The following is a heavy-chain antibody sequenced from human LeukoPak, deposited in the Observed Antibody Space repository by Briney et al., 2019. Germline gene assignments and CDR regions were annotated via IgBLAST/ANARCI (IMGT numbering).Heavy chain of an antibody. D-gene: IGHD3-9*01. CDR2: INPSGGST. Sequence: ASVKVSCKASGYTFTSYYMHWVRQAPGQGLEWMGIINPSGGSTRYAQKFQGRVTMTRDMSTSTVYMELSSLRSEDTAVYYCARDHDYDILTGYTDYWGQGTLVTVSS. CDR1: GYTFTSYY. CDR3: ARDHDYDILTGYTDY. V-gene: IGHV1-46*01. J-gene: IGHJ4*02.